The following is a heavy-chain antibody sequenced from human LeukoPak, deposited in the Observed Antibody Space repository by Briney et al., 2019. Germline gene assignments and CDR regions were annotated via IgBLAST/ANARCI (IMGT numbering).Heavy chain of an antibody. J-gene: IGHJ4*02. CDR3: ARVPTTPMPVAGTIDG. CDR2: ISSSSSTI. Sequence: GGSLRLSCAASGFTFSSYSMNWVRQAPGKGLEWVSYISSSSSTIYYADSVKGRFTISRDNAKNSLYLQMNSLRAEDAAVYYCARVPTTPMPVAGTIDGWGQGTLSPSPQ. CDR1: GFTFSSYS. V-gene: IGHV3-48*01. D-gene: IGHD6-19*01.